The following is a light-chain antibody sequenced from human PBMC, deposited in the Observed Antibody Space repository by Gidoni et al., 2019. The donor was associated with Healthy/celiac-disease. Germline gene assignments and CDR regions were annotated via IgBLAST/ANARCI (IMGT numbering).Light chain of an antibody. V-gene: IGKV3-20*01. CDR2: GAS. J-gene: IGKJ1*01. CDR1: QRVSSSY. Sequence: EIVLTQSPGTLSLSPGERATLSCRASQRVSSSYLAWYQQKPGQAPRLLIYGASSRATGIPDRFSGSGSGTDFTLTISRLEPEDFAVYYCQQYGSSPVEFXQXTKVEIK. CDR3: QQYGSSPVE.